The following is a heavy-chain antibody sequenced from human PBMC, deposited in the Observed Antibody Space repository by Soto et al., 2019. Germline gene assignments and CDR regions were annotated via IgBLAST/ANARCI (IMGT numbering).Heavy chain of an antibody. J-gene: IGHJ4*02. D-gene: IGHD4-17*01. CDR2: IYYSGST. Sequence: QVQLQESGPGLVKPSQTLSLTCTVSGGSISSGGYYWSWIRQHPGKGLEWIGYIYYSGSTYYNPSRQSRVTISVDTSKHQFSLKLSSVTAADTAVYYCARDVGATVSPYFDYWGQGTLVTVSS. V-gene: IGHV4-31*03. CDR1: GGSISSGGYY. CDR3: ARDVGATVSPYFDY.